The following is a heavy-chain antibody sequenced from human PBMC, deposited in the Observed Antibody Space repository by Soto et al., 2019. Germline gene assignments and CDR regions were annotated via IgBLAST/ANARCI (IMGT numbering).Heavy chain of an antibody. CDR3: AGKPNALSYFDY. Sequence: QVQLQESGPGLVKPSQTLSLTCTVSGGSITTIDYYWTWIRQLPGEGLEWIAYIHHAGSTYYNPSLQSRITISVDTSQNQFSLKLNSVTAADTAVYFCAGKPNALSYFDYWGQGALVTVSS. V-gene: IGHV4-31*03. CDR1: GGSITTIDYY. D-gene: IGHD2-8*01. CDR2: IHHAGST. J-gene: IGHJ4*02.